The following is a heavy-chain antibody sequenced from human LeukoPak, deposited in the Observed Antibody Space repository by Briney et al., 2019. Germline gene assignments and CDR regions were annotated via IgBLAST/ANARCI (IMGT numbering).Heavy chain of an antibody. Sequence: ASVKVSCKASGYTFTSYDINWVRQATGQGLEWMGWMNPNGGNTGYAQKFQGRVTMTRNTSISTAYMELSSLRSEDTAVYYCATRGGSTSYYYYYYYGMDVWGQGTTVTVSS. D-gene: IGHD2-2*01. J-gene: IGHJ6*02. CDR2: MNPNGGNT. V-gene: IGHV1-8*01. CDR3: ATRGGSTSYYYYYYYGMDV. CDR1: GYTFTSYD.